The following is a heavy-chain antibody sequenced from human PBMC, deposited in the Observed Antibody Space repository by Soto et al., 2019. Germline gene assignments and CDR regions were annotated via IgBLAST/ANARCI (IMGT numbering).Heavy chain of an antibody. J-gene: IGHJ4*02. Sequence: QVQLVQPGAEVKKPGASVKFSCKASGYIFTNFYIHWVRQAPGQGLEWIGIINLNGGSTNDAQNFQGRVTMARDTSTSTVYMDLSSLRSEDTAVYYCTRGLASGDYWGQGTLITVSS. V-gene: IGHV1-46*03. CDR2: INLNGGST. CDR1: GYIFTNFY. D-gene: IGHD6-6*01. CDR3: TRGLASGDY.